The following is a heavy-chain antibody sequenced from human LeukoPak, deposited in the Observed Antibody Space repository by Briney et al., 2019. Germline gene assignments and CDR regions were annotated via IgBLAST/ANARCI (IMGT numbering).Heavy chain of an antibody. J-gene: IGHJ4*01. CDR2: IGISSGNT. V-gene: IGHV3-48*01. D-gene: IGHD5-12*01. CDR3: ARDHRYAFDN. CDR1: GFNFIDYS. Sequence: GGSLRLSCAASGFNFIDYSMNWVRQAPGKGLEWISYIGISSGNTKYADSVKGRFTISRDKARNSLYLRMNSLRVEDTAVYYCARDHRYAFDNWGHGTLVTVSS.